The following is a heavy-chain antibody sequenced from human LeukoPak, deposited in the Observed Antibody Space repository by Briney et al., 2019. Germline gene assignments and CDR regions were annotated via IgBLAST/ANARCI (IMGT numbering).Heavy chain of an antibody. CDR1: GFTFSSYW. CDR2: IKQDGSEK. J-gene: IGHJ4*02. CDR3: AKDRSSSWSFDY. D-gene: IGHD6-13*01. Sequence: GGSLRLSCAASGFTFSSYWMSWVRQAPGKGLEWVANIKQDGSEKYYVDSVKGRFTISRDNSKNTLFLQMNSLRADDTAVYYCAKDRSSSWSFDYWGQGTQVTVSS. V-gene: IGHV3-7*01.